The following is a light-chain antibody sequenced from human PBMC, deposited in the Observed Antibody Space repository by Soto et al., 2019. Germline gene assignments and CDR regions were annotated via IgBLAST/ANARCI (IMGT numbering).Light chain of an antibody. V-gene: IGLV1-40*01. Sequence: QAVLTQPPSVSGAPGQRVTISCTGSSSNIGAGYDVHWYQQLPGTAPKLLIYGNSNRPSGVPDQFSGSKSGTSASLVITGLQAEDEADYYCQSYDSSLSGVVFGGGTKVTV. CDR3: QSYDSSLSGVV. CDR1: SSNIGAGYD. CDR2: GNS. J-gene: IGLJ2*01.